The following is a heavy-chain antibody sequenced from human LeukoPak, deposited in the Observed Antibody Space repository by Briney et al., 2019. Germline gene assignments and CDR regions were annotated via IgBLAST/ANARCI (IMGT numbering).Heavy chain of an antibody. J-gene: IGHJ4*02. CDR1: GFTFSNAW. Sequence: PGGSLRLSCAASGFTFSNAWMSWVRQAPGKGLEWVSGISWNGGSIGYADSVKGRFTISRDNAKNSLYLQMNSLRAEDTALYYCAKDIRREGDYWGQGTLVTVSS. CDR2: ISWNGGSI. V-gene: IGHV3-9*01. CDR3: AKDIRREGDY.